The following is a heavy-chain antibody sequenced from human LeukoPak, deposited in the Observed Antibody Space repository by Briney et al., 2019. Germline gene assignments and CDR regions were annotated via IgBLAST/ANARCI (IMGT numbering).Heavy chain of an antibody. CDR3: ARDLDDYNDFPPIFQY. CDR2: ISSSSSYI. D-gene: IGHD5-24*01. J-gene: IGHJ1*01. V-gene: IGHV3-21*01. Sequence: GGSLRLSCAASGFTFSSYSMNWVRQAPGKGLEWVSSISSSSSYIYYADSVKGRFTISRDNAKNSLYLQMNSLRAEDTAVYYCARDLDDYNDFPPIFQYWGQGTQVTVSS. CDR1: GFTFSSYS.